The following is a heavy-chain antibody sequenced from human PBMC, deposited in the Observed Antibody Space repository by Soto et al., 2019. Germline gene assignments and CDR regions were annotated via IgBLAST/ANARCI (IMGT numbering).Heavy chain of an antibody. CDR2: ISATDDDT. D-gene: IGHD5-12*01. J-gene: IGHJ4*02. V-gene: IGHV3-23*01. CDR1: GFTFNLYA. Sequence: GGSLRLSCAASGFTFNLYAMNWFRQAPGKGLEWVSTISATDDDTFYADSVKGRFTVSRDNSKNTLYLQMNSLRAEDTAVYYCAKPPRYSGYIEYWGQGTLVTVSS. CDR3: AKPPRYSGYIEY.